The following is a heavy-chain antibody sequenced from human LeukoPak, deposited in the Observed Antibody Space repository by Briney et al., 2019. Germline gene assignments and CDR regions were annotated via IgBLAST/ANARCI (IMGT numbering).Heavy chain of an antibody. CDR2: ILYDGSDK. Sequence: GGSLRLSCAASGFTFGSYAMHWVRQAPGKGLEWVALILYDGSDKYYADSVRGRFTISRDSSKNTLYLQMNILRTEDTAVYYCAKNSVDWAFDYWGQGTLVTVSS. CDR1: GFTFGSYA. V-gene: IGHV3-30*04. D-gene: IGHD3-9*01. J-gene: IGHJ4*02. CDR3: AKNSVDWAFDY.